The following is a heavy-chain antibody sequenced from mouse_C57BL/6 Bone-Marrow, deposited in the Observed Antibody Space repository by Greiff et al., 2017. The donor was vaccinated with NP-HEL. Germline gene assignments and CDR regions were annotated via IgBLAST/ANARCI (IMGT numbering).Heavy chain of an antibody. J-gene: IGHJ3*01. D-gene: IGHD2-12*01. Sequence: EVKLMESGGGLVKPGGSLKLSCAASGFTFSSYAMSWVRQTPEKRLEWVATISDGGSYTYYPGNVKGRFTFSRDNAKNNLYLQMTHLKSADTAISYCAKCELLLLAYWCQGPLVPVSA. CDR2: ISDGGSYT. CDR3: AKCELLLLAY. V-gene: IGHV5-4*03. CDR1: GFTFSSYA.